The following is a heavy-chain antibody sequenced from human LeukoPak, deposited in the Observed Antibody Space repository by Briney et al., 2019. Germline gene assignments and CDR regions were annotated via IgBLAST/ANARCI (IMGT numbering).Heavy chain of an antibody. V-gene: IGHV5-51*01. CDR1: GYSFTSYW. CDR3: ARLDYYDSSGYYSLRDYGMDV. D-gene: IGHD3-22*01. J-gene: IGHJ6*02. Sequence: GESLKISCKGSGYSFTSYWIGWVRQMPGKGLEWMGIIYPGDSDTRYSPSFQGQVTISADKSISTAYLQWSSLKASDTAMYYCARLDYYDSSGYYSLRDYGMDVWGQGNTVTVSS. CDR2: IYPGDSDT.